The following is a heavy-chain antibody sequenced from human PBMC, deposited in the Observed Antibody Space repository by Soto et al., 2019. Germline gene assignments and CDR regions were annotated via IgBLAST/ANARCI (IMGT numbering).Heavy chain of an antibody. D-gene: IGHD2-15*01. CDR1: GFTFSSSA. V-gene: IGHV3-23*01. Sequence: GGSLRLYCGASGFTFSSSALNWVSQAPGKGLEWVSAISGSGSSTYYAGSVKGRFTISRDNSKNTLYLQMNNLRVEDTAVYYCAKDRPCSVPDLYYYGQGTLLTVSS. J-gene: IGHJ4*02. CDR2: ISGSGSST. CDR3: AKDRPCSVPDLYY.